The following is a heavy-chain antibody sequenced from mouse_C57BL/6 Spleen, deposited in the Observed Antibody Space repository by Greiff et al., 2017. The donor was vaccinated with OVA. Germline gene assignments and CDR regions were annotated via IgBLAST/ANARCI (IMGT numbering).Heavy chain of an antibody. V-gene: IGHV1-26*01. D-gene: IGHD2-3*01. CDR3: ARPLYDGSSAY. CDR1: GYTFTDYY. CDR2: INPNNGGT. Sequence: EVQLLQSGPELVKPGASVKISCKASGYTFTDYYMNWVKQSHGKSLEWIGDINPNNGGTSYNQKFKGKATLTVDKSSSTAYMELRSLTSEDSAVYYCARPLYDGSSAYWGQGTLVTVSA. J-gene: IGHJ3*01.